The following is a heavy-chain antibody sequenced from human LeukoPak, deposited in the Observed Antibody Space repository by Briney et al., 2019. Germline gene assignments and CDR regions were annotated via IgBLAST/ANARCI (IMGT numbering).Heavy chain of an antibody. CDR1: GFTFSDYY. CDR3: ARDRVSYYDSSGYFPNDY. CDR2: ISSSGSTI. J-gene: IGHJ4*02. V-gene: IGHV3-11*01. D-gene: IGHD3-22*01. Sequence: PGGSLRLSCAASGFTFSDYYMSWIRQAPGKGLEWVSYISSSGSTIYYADSVKGRFTISRDNAKNSLYLQMNSLRAEDTAVYCCARDRVSYYDSSGYFPNDYWGQGTLVTVSS.